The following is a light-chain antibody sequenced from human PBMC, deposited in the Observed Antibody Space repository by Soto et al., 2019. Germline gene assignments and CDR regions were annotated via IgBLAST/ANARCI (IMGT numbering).Light chain of an antibody. CDR3: QQLHDYPIT. CDR2: AAS. CDR1: QGIDSS. V-gene: IGKV1-9*01. J-gene: IGKJ5*01. Sequence: EIQMTQSPSSLSASVGDRVTITCRASQGIDSSFAWYQEKQGKAPKLLIYAASSLQSGVPSRFSGSGSGTDVTITISSLQPEDGSTYYCQQLHDYPITFGQGTRLEIK.